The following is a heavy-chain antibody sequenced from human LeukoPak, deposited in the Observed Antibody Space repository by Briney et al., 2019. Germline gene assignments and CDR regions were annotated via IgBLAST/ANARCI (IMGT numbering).Heavy chain of an antibody. V-gene: IGHV4-34*01. CDR1: GGSFSGYY. J-gene: IGHJ4*02. CDR3: ARRVIRGWFSVLDY. D-gene: IGHD2-21*01. Sequence: PSETLSLTCAVYGGSFSGYYWSWIRQPPGKGLEWIGEINHSGSTNYNPSLKSRVTISVDTSKNQFSMNPHSLPAADPAVYYWARRVIRGWFSVLDYWGQGTLVTVSS. CDR2: INHSGST.